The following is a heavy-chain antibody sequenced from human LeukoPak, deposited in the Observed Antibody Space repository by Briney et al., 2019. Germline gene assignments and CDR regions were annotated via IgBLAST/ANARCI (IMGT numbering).Heavy chain of an antibody. V-gene: IGHV1-18*01. D-gene: IGHD3-22*01. CDR1: GYTFTSYG. Sequence: GASVKVSCKASGYTFTSYGISWVRQAPGQGLEWMGWTSAYNGNTNYAQKLQGRVTMTTDTSTSTAYMELRSLRSDDTAVYYCARGQDYYDSSGYPRAFDIWGQGTMVTVSS. CDR2: TSAYNGNT. J-gene: IGHJ3*02. CDR3: ARGQDYYDSSGYPRAFDI.